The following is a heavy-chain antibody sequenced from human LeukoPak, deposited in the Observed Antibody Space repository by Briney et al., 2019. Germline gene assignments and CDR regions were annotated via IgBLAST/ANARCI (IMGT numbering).Heavy chain of an antibody. CDR1: GFTFSSYG. Sequence: GRSLTLSCAASGFTFSSYGMHWVRQAPGKGLEWVAVISSDGSDKYYEASVSGCFTITRDNSKNTLYLKMNRLSAEDTALYYCAKDRAWIQLWNDWGRGPLVIVS. CDR2: ISSDGSDK. CDR3: AKDRAWIQLWND. V-gene: IGHV3-30*18. J-gene: IGHJ4*02. D-gene: IGHD5-18*01.